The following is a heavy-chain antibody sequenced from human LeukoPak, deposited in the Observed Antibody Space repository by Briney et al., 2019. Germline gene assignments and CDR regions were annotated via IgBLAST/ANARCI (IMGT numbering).Heavy chain of an antibody. CDR2: MSTYNGNT. CDR3: ARVNSANYYHFDY. V-gene: IGHV1-18*01. CDR1: GYTFTNYG. Sequence: ASVKVSCKSSGYTFTNYGISWVRQAPGQGLEWMGWMSTYNGNTNYAQKFQGRVTMTTETSTSTAYMELRSLRSDDTAVYYCARVNSANYYHFDYWGQGTLVTVSS. D-gene: IGHD1-26*01. J-gene: IGHJ4*02.